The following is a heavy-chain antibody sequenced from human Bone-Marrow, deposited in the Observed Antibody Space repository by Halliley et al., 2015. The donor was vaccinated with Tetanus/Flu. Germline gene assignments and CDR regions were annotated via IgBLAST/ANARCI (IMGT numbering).Heavy chain of an antibody. CDR3: ARRGSSGYYYGMDV. CDR2: IYPGDPEP. Sequence: GFIYPGDPEPKYTPPFQGRVPISADKSISPAYLQWSSLKASDTAMYYCARRGSSGYYYGMDVWGQGTTVTVSS. V-gene: IGHV5-51*01. J-gene: IGHJ6*02. D-gene: IGHD3-22*01.